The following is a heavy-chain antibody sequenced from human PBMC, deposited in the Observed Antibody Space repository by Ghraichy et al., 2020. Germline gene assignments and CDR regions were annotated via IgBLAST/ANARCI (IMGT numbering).Heavy chain of an antibody. V-gene: IGHV1-2*04. CDR2: INPNSGGT. D-gene: IGHD3-22*01. CDR3: ARDWLGPDGGFDY. Sequence: ASVKVSCKASGYTFTGYYMHWVRQAPGQGLEWMGWINPNSGGTNYAQKFQGWVTMTRHTSISTAYMELSRLRSDDTAVYYCARDWLGPDGGFDYWGQGTLVTVSS. CDR1: GYTFTGYY. J-gene: IGHJ4*02.